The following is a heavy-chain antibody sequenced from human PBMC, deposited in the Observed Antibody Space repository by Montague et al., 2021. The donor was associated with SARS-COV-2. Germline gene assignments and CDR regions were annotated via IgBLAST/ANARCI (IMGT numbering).Heavy chain of an antibody. V-gene: IGHV4-61*08. Sequence: SETLSLTCTVSGGSISSGGYYWSWIRQHPGKGLEWIGYIYYSGSTNYNPSLKSRVTISVDTSKNQFSLKLGSVTAADTAVYYCARGYAYVWGSYRYLHRFDPWGQGTLVTVSS. CDR2: IYYSGST. D-gene: IGHD3-16*02. CDR1: GGSISSGGYY. J-gene: IGHJ5*02. CDR3: ARGYAYVWGSYRYLHRFDP.